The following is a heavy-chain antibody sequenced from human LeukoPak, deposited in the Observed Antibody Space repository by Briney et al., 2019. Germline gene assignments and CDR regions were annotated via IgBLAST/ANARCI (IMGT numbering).Heavy chain of an antibody. D-gene: IGHD3-16*01. CDR2: ISSSSSTI. CDR3: ARDGGIDYYYYMDV. V-gene: IGHV3-48*01. CDR1: GFTFSSYG. Sequence: GGSLRLSCAASGFTFSSYGMSWVRQAPGKGLEWVSYISSSSSTIYYADSVKGRFTISRDNAKNSLYLQMNSLRAEDTAVYYCARDGGIDYYYYMDVWGKGTTVTVSS. J-gene: IGHJ6*03.